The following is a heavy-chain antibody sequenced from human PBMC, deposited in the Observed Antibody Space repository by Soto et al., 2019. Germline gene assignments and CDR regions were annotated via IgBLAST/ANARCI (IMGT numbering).Heavy chain of an antibody. Sequence: QVQLQESGPGLVKPSETLSLTYTVSGGSISSYYWTWIRQPPGKGLEWIGFMYNSGSTHYNPSLKSRVTISLDTSKNQFSLNLRSVTAADTAVYYCASMGYHYGSGSYPLDYWGQGTLVTVSS. CDR2: MYNSGST. CDR3: ASMGYHYGSGSYPLDY. D-gene: IGHD3-10*01. J-gene: IGHJ4*02. V-gene: IGHV4-59*08. CDR1: GGSISSYY.